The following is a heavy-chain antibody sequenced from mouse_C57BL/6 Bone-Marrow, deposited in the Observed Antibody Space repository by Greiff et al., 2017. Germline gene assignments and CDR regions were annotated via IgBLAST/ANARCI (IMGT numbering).Heavy chain of an antibody. J-gene: IGHJ4*01. D-gene: IGHD2-5*01. CDR3: ARDGYSNYPQYNAMDY. CDR2: IDPSDSYT. CDR1: GFTFTSYW. V-gene: IGHV1-69*01. Sequence: VQLPQPGAELVMPGASVKLSCKASGFTFTSYWMHWVKQRPGQGLEWIGEIDPSDSYTNYNQKFKGQSTLTVDKSSSTTYLQLRSLTSEDSAVYYCARDGYSNYPQYNAMDYWGQGTSVTVAS.